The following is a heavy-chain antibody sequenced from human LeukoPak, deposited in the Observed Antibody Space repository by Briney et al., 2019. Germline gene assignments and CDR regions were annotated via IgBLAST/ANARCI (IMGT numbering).Heavy chain of an antibody. D-gene: IGHD5-24*01. CDR2: INHSGST. V-gene: IGHV4-34*01. Sequence: SETLSLTCAVYGGSFSGYYWSWIRQPPGKGLEWIGEINHSGSTNYSPSLKSRVTISVDTSKNQFSLKLSSVTAADTAVYYCARGGRWLQFLDYWGQGTLVTVSS. CDR3: ARGGRWLQFLDY. J-gene: IGHJ4*02. CDR1: GGSFSGYY.